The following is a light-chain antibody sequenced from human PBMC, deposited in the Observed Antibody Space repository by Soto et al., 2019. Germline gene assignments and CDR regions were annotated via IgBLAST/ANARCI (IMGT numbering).Light chain of an antibody. J-gene: IGKJ1*01. CDR1: QSTSSY. CDR3: QQYSSHST. V-gene: IGKV1-5*03. Sequence: IQMSQSPSTLSAPVGDRVTITFRASQSTSSYLAWYQQKPGKAPKLLIYQASSLENGVPSRFSGSGSGTEFSLTISSLQPDDFATYYCQQYSSHSTFGQGSKVDVK. CDR2: QAS.